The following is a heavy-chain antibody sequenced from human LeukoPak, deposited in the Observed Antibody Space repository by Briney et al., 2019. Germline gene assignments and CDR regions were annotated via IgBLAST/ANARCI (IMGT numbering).Heavy chain of an antibody. D-gene: IGHD3-10*01. J-gene: IGHJ4*02. V-gene: IGHV3-20*04. CDR2: INWNGGST. CDR1: GFTFDDYG. CDR3: ARETITMVRGVPLSAY. Sequence: PGGSLRLSCAASGFTFDDYGMSWVRQAPGKGLEWVSGINWNGGSTGYADSVKGRFTISRDNAKNSLYLQMNSLRAEDTALYYCARETITMVRGVPLSAYWGQGTLVTVSS.